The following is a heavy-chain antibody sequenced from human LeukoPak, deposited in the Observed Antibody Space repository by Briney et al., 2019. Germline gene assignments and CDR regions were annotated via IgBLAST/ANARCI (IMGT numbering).Heavy chain of an antibody. V-gene: IGHV1-18*01. J-gene: IGHJ4*02. D-gene: IGHD4-17*01. CDR3: ARSVDYGDYGGCYFDY. CDR2: ISAYNGNT. Sequence: GASVNVSCKASGYTFTSYGISWVRQAPGQGLEWMGWISAYNGNTNYAQKLQGRVTMTTDTSTSTAYMELRSLRSDDTAVYYCARSVDYGDYGGCYFDYWGQGTLVTVSS. CDR1: GYTFTSYG.